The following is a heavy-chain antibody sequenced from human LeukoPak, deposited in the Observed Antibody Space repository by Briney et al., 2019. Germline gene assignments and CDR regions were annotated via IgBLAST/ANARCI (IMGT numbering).Heavy chain of an antibody. D-gene: IGHD3-10*02. CDR2: IKQDGSEK. CDR3: AELGITMIGGV. V-gene: IGHV3-7*01. CDR1: EFTFSNYW. J-gene: IGHJ6*04. Sequence: PGGSLRLSCAASEFTFSNYWMNWVRQAPGKGLEWVANIKQDGSEKYYVDSVKGRFTISRDNAKNSLYLQMNSLRAEDTAVYYCAELGITMIGGVWGKGTTVTISS.